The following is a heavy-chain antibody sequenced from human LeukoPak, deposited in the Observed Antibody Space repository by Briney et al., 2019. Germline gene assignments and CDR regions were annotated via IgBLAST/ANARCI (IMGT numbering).Heavy chain of an antibody. Sequence: GASVKVSCKASGYTFTSYDINWVRQATGQGLEWMGRMNPNSGNTGYAQKFQGRVTITRNTSISTAYMELSSLRSEDTAAYYCARVGLRYFDWLYGNWFDPWGQGTLVTVSS. V-gene: IGHV1-8*03. J-gene: IGHJ5*02. D-gene: IGHD3-9*01. CDR1: GYTFTSYD. CDR2: MNPNSGNT. CDR3: ARVGLRYFDWLYGNWFDP.